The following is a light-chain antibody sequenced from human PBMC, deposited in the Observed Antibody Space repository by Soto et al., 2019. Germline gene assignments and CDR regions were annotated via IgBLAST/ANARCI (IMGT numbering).Light chain of an antibody. CDR3: SAYIASITSHV. Sequence: QSALTQPPSVSGSPGQSVTISCSGSSSDLGSHKSVSWYKQAPGTSPKLIIFEFNNRPSGVPDRFSESKSGNTASLTISGLQTEDEADYYCSAYIASITSHVFGTGPKLTVL. CDR1: SSDLGSHKS. V-gene: IGLV2-18*02. CDR2: EFN. J-gene: IGLJ1*01.